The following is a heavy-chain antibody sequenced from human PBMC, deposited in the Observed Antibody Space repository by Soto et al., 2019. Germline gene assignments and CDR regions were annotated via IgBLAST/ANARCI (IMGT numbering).Heavy chain of an antibody. Sequence: EVKLVESGGGLVQPGGSLRLSCAVSGFTLSDYYIDWVRQAPGKGLEWLARSRDKGNSFSTDYAASVKGRLSISRDDSESSVFLQMNSLRTEDTALYYCARTKSYGDYDVWGQGTVVIVSS. CDR2: SRDKGNSFST. D-gene: IGHD4-17*01. J-gene: IGHJ3*01. V-gene: IGHV3-72*01. CDR1: GFTLSDYY. CDR3: ARTKSYGDYDV.